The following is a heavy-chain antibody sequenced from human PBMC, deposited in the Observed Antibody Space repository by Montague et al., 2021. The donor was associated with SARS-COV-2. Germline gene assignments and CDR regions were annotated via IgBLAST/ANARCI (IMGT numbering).Heavy chain of an antibody. J-gene: IGHJ6*02. Sequence: SLRLSCAASGFTFSSYSMNRGRRGASQALEGGADVWNDVSSKHHTQSVEGRLTISRDNSKNTLYLQMNSLRAEDTAVYYCARDFSVVSADYGMDVWGQGT. CDR1: GFTFSSYS. CDR3: ARDFSVVSADYGMDV. CDR2: VWNDVSSK. D-gene: IGHD2-15*01. V-gene: IGHV3-33*01.